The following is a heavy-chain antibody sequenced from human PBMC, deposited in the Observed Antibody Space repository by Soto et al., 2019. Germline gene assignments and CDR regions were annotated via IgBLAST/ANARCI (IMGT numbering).Heavy chain of an antibody. CDR2: INAGNGNT. CDR3: ARDSLGYCSSTSCPAGAFDI. CDR1: GYTFTSYA. D-gene: IGHD2-2*01. Sequence: GTSVEVSCKACGYTFTSYAMHWARQAPGQRLEWMGWINAGNGNTKYSQKFQGRVTITRDTSASTAYMELSSLRSEDTAVYYCARDSLGYCSSTSCPAGAFDIWGQGTMVTVSS. J-gene: IGHJ3*02. V-gene: IGHV1-3*01.